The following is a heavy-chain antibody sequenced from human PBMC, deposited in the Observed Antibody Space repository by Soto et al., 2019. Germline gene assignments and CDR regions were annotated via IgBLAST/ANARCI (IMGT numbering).Heavy chain of an antibody. J-gene: IGHJ6*02. D-gene: IGHD3-9*01. Sequence: PGGSLRLSCVASGFTFSNAWMNWVRQAPGKGLEWVGRIKSKTDGGTTDYAAPVKGRFTISRDDSKNTLYLQMNSLKTEDTAVYYCTTDTDILTGYYMYYYGMDVWGQGTTVTVSS. CDR2: IKSKTDGGTT. CDR1: GFTFSNAW. CDR3: TTDTDILTGYYMYYYGMDV. V-gene: IGHV3-15*07.